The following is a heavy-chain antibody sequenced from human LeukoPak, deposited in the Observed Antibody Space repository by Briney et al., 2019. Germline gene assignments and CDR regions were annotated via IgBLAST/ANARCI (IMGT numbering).Heavy chain of an antibody. CDR1: GYTFTSYG. CDR2: ISAYNGNT. V-gene: IGHV1-18*01. Sequence: ASVKVSCKASGYTFTSYGISWVRQAPGQGLEWMGWISAYNGNTNYAQKFQGRVTITTDESTSTVYMELSSLRSEDTAVYYCAREMYSSGRTIDYWGQGTLVTVSS. CDR3: AREMYSSGRTIDY. D-gene: IGHD6-19*01. J-gene: IGHJ4*02.